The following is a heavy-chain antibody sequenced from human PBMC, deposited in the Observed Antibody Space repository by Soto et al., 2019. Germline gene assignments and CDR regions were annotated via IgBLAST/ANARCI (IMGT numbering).Heavy chain of an antibody. D-gene: IGHD3-22*01. CDR2: LNPSGGST. CDR1: GYTFTRYY. Sequence: ASVKVSCKASGYTFTRYYMYWVRQAPGQGLEWMGILNPSGGSTIYAQKFQGRVTMTRDTSASTVYMELSSLRSEDTAVYYCARGIHSIESSGYYGYYWGQGTLGTVSS. J-gene: IGHJ4*02. CDR3: ARGIHSIESSGYYGYY. V-gene: IGHV1-46*01.